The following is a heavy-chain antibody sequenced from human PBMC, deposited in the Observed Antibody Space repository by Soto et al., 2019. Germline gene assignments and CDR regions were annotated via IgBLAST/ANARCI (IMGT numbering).Heavy chain of an antibody. J-gene: IGHJ3*02. D-gene: IGHD3-22*01. CDR3: ARQGHYYDSSGYYYPAFDI. CDR1: GYSFTSYW. Sequence: PGESLKISCKGSGYSFTSYWISWVRQMPGKGLEWIGRIDPSDSYTNYSPSFQGHVTISADKSISTAYLQWSSLKASDTAMYYCARQGHYYDSSGYYYPAFDIWGQGTMVTVSS. CDR2: IDPSDSYT. V-gene: IGHV5-10-1*01.